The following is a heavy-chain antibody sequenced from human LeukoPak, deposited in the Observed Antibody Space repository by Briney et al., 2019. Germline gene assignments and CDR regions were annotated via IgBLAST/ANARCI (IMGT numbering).Heavy chain of an antibody. CDR2: INPSGGST. D-gene: IGHD6-13*01. CDR1: GYTFTSYY. J-gene: IGHJ6*04. Sequence: ASVTVSFKASGYTFTSYYMHWVRQAPGQGLEWMGIINPSGGSTSYAQKFQGRVTMTRDTSTSTVYMELSSLRSEDTAVYYCASGDSIAAASSPYYYYYGMDVWGKGTTVTVSS. V-gene: IGHV1-46*01. CDR3: ASGDSIAAASSPYYYYYGMDV.